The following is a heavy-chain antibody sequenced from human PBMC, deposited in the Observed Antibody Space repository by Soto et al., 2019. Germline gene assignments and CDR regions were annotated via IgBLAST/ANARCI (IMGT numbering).Heavy chain of an antibody. Sequence: GGSLRLSCAASGFTFTSYAMSWVRQAPGKGLEWVSSVSGSGGTTFYADSVKGRFTISRDNSKNTLYLQMNSLRTEDTAVYYCATDRPYDYDSSSHDHWGQGTVVTVSS. J-gene: IGHJ4*02. CDR1: GFTFTSYA. D-gene: IGHD3-22*01. CDR2: VSGSGGTT. V-gene: IGHV3-23*01. CDR3: ATDRPYDYDSSSHDH.